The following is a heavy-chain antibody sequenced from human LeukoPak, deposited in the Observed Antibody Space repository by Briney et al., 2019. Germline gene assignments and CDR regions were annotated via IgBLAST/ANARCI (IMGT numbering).Heavy chain of an antibody. J-gene: IGHJ4*02. Sequence: PSGTLSLTCAVSGGSISSSNWWSWVRQPPGKGLEWIGEIYHRGSTNYNPSLKSRVTISVDKSKNQFSLKLSSVTAADTAVYYCARAPAVAGTSYYFDYWGQGTLVTVSS. CDR1: GGSISSSNW. V-gene: IGHV4-4*02. CDR2: IYHRGST. CDR3: ARAPAVAGTSYYFDY. D-gene: IGHD6-19*01.